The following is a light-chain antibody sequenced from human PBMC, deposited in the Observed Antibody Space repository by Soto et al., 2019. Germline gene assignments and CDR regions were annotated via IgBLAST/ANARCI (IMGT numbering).Light chain of an antibody. Sequence: EIVLTQSPGTLSLCPGERATLSCRASQSVSSSYLAWYQQKPGQAPRLLIYGASSRATGIPDRFSGSGSGTDFTLTISRLEPEDFAVYYCQQYCSSPWTFGQGTKAE. CDR2: GAS. CDR3: QQYCSSPWT. V-gene: IGKV3-20*01. CDR1: QSVSSSY. J-gene: IGKJ1*01.